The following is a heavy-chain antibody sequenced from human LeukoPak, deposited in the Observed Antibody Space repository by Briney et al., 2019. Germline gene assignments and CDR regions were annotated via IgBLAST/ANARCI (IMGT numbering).Heavy chain of an antibody. CDR1: GYTSTIYD. J-gene: IGHJ4*02. CDR3: ARGLRLAGSSSYYLGDY. CDR2: ITTTSGNT. Sequence: ASVRVSSTASGYTSTIYDINCVRHTPGHGLERRGWITTTSGNTGSAQKVQGRVNMTRNRSISTAYMALSSLRSEATAVYYCARGLRLAGSSSYYLGDYWGQGTLVTVSS. V-gene: IGHV1-8*01. D-gene: IGHD3-22*01.